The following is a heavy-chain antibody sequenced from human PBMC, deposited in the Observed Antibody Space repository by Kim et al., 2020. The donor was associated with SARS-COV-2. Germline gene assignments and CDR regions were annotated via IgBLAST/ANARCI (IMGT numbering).Heavy chain of an antibody. CDR3: AKGPPPGDYVYYYYGMDV. CDR1: GFTFDDYA. J-gene: IGHJ6*02. CDR2: ISWNSGSI. Sequence: SLRLSCAASGFTFDDYAMHWVRQAPGKGLEWVSGISWNSGSIGYADSVKGRFTISRDNAKNSLYPQMNSLRAEDTALYYCAKGPPPGDYVYYYYGMDVWGQGTTVTVSS. V-gene: IGHV3-9*01. D-gene: IGHD4-17*01.